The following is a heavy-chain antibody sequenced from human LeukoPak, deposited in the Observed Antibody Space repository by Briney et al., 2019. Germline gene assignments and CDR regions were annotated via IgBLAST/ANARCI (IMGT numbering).Heavy chain of an antibody. CDR1: GFTFSSYS. CDR2: ISSSSSTI. CDR3: ARDNTWGYDSSGYYWNYYYYYGMDV. J-gene: IGHJ6*02. Sequence: QPGGSLRLSCAASGFTFSSYSMTWVRQAPGKGLEWVSYISSSSSTIYYADSVKGRFTFSRDNAKNSLYLQMNSLRDEDTAVYYCARDNTWGYDSSGYYWNYYYYYGMDVWGQGTTVTVSS. D-gene: IGHD3-22*01. V-gene: IGHV3-48*02.